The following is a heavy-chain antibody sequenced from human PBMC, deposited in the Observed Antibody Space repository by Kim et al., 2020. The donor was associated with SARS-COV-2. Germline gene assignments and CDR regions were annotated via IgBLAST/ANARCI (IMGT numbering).Heavy chain of an antibody. CDR2: INAGNGNT. D-gene: IGHD6-13*01. J-gene: IGHJ4*02. CDR3: ARTDGSSWYLSPIYYFDY. V-gene: IGHV1-3*01. Sequence: ASVKVSCKASGYTFTSYAMHWVRQAPGQRLEWMGWINAGNGNTKYSQKFQGRVTITRDTSASTAYMELNSLRSEDTAVYYCARTDGSSWYLSPIYYFDYWGQGTLVTVSS. CDR1: GYTFTSYA.